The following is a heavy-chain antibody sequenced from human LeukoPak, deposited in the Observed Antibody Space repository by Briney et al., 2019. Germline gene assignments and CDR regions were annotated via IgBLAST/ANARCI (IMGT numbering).Heavy chain of an antibody. D-gene: IGHD4-17*01. CDR3: ARDYARLDAFDI. Sequence: SETLSLTCTVSGGSISSYYWSWIRQPAGKGLEWIGRVYTSGRTNYNPSLKSRVTMSIDTSKNQFSLKLSSVTAADTAVYYCARDYARLDAFDIWGQGTMVTVSS. CDR1: GGSISSYY. CDR2: VYTSGRT. V-gene: IGHV4-4*07. J-gene: IGHJ3*02.